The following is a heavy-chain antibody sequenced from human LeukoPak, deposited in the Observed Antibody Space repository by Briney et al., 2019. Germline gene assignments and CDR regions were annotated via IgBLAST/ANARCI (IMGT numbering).Heavy chain of an antibody. Sequence: GGSLRLSCAASGFTFSTFAMSRVRQAPGKGLEWVSSITASGGSTFYADSVKGRFTISRDNSKNTLYLQMNSLRAEDTAVYYCAKDRGYWGQGTLVTVSS. J-gene: IGHJ4*02. CDR1: GFTFSTFA. CDR2: ITASGGST. CDR3: AKDRGY. V-gene: IGHV3-23*01.